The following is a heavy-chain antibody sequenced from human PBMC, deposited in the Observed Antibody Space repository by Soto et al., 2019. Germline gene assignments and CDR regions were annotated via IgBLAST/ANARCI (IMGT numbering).Heavy chain of an antibody. CDR2: FYHSVTA. J-gene: IGHJ4*02. D-gene: IGHD1-26*01. CDR1: GYSISTGYY. V-gene: IGHV4-38-2*02. CDR3: ARDGGSYSGIDY. Sequence: NPSETLSLTCAVSGYSISTGYYWAWIRQPPGKGPEWIGSFYHSVTAYYNPSLKSRVTISVDTSKNQFSLRLTSVTAADTAMYFCARDGGSYSGIDYWGQGTLVTVSS.